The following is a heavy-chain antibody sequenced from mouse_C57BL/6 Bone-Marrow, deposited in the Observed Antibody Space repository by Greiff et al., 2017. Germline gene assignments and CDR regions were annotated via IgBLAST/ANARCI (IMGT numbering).Heavy chain of an antibody. CDR3: AREGDYYGSSAFDY. CDR1: GFTFSDYY. CDR2: INYDGSST. V-gene: IGHV5-16*01. J-gene: IGHJ2*01. Sequence: EVKVVESEGGLVQPGSSMKLSCTASGFTFSDYYMAWVRQVPEKGLEWVANINYDGSSTYYLDSLKSRFIISRDNAKNILYLQMSSLKSEDTATYYCAREGDYYGSSAFDYWGQGTTLTVSS. D-gene: IGHD1-1*01.